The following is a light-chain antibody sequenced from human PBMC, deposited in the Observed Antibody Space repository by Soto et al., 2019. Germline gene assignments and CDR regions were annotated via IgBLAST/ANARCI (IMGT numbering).Light chain of an antibody. J-gene: IGLJ2*01. V-gene: IGLV2-14*01. CDR1: SSYVGAYDY. CDR3: SSYTSSSSVI. CDR2: DVK. Sequence: QSVLTQPASVSGSPGQSIAISCTGTSSYVGAYDYVSWYQQHPGKAPKLMIYDVKYRPSGVSNRFSGSKSGNTASLTISGLQAEDEADYYCSSYTSSSSVIFGGGTKVTVL.